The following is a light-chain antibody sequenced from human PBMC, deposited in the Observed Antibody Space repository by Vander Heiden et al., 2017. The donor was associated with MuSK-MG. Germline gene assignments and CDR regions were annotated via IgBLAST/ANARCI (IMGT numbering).Light chain of an antibody. CDR2: ASS. V-gene: IGKV1-39*01. Sequence: DIQLPHFPSSLSASVRDRVTITCRASQSINSYLNSYQQKPVKAPKLLIYASSSLQSGVSSRFIGSGSGTDFTLTISRLQPEDFATFYCQQSDSTPYTFGQGTKVEIK. CDR1: QSINSY. CDR3: QQSDSTPYT. J-gene: IGKJ2*01.